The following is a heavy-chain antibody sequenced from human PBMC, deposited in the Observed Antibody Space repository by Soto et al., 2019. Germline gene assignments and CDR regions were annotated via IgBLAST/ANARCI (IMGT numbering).Heavy chain of an antibody. CDR2: IYYSGST. D-gene: IGHD4-17*01. V-gene: IGHV4-59*01. CDR1: GGSISSYY. CDR3: ARVYDYGDYDGVWDY. J-gene: IGHJ4*02. Sequence: QVQLQESCPGLVKPSETLSLTCTVSGGSISSYYWSWIRQPPGKGLEWIGYIYYSGSTNYNPSLKSRVTISVDTSKNQFSLKLSSVTAADTAVYYCARVYDYGDYDGVWDYWGQGTLVTVSS.